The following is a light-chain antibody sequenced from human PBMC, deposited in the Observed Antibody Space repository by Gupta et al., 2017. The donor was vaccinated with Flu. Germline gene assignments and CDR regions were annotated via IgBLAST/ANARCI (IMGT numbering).Light chain of an antibody. CDR1: QTVINKY. CDR2: GAS. Sequence: VTLGLSAGGSTTPTRRAGQTVINKYLVWYQQKPAQAPRLLIYGASSSATGVPDRFIGSGSGTEFTLPISSLQPEDFAVFYCQQNGSSPLTFGGGTKVEIK. CDR3: QQNGSSPLT. J-gene: IGKJ4*01. V-gene: IGKV3-20*01.